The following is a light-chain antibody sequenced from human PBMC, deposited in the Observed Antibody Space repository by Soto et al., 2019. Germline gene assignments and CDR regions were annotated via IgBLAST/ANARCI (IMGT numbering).Light chain of an antibody. V-gene: IGKV3D-7*01. Sequence: IVMTQSPSTLSLSPGERATLSCRASQSISSSYLSWYQEKPGQAPRLLIYGASIRATGIPARFSGSGSGTAFTLTISSLQPEDFAVYYCHQDSNLPWTFGQGTKVDIK. CDR2: GAS. CDR1: QSISSSY. J-gene: IGKJ1*01. CDR3: HQDSNLPWT.